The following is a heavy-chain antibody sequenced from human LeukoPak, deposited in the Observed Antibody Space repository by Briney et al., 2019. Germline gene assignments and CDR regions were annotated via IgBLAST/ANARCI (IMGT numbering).Heavy chain of an antibody. D-gene: IGHD3-3*01. CDR2: TNHSGST. Sequence: SETLSLTCAVYGGSFSGYYWSWIRQPPGKGLEWIGETNHSGSTNYNPSLKSRVTISVDTSKNQFSLKLSSVTAADTAVYYCARGNYDFWSGYYPPNWFDPWGQGTLVTVSS. CDR3: ARGNYDFWSGYYPPNWFDP. J-gene: IGHJ5*02. V-gene: IGHV4-34*01. CDR1: GGSFSGYY.